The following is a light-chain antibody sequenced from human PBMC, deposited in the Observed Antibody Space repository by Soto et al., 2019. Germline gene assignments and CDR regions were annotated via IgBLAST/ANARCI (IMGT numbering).Light chain of an antibody. CDR1: SSNIGAGYD. V-gene: IGLV1-40*01. Sequence: QSVLTQPNSVSGAPGQRVTISCTGSSSNIGAGYDVHWYQQLPGTVPKLLIHGNSNRPSGVPDRFSGSKSGTTASLDITGLQAEDEADYYCQSYDSSLSGYVFGSGTKVTVL. CDR2: GNS. J-gene: IGLJ1*01. CDR3: QSYDSSLSGYV.